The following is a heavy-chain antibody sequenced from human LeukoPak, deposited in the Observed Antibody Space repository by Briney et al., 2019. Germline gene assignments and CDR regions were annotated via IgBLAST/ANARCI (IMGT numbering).Heavy chain of an antibody. V-gene: IGHV4-39*01. Sequence: SETLSLTCTVSGGSISSSSYYWGWIRQPPGKGLEWIGSIYYSGSTYYNPSLKSRVTIFVDTSKNQFSLKLSSVTAADTAVYYCARQPRHYDYVWGSYRSRQFDYWGQGTLVTVSS. CDR1: GGSISSSSYY. D-gene: IGHD3-16*02. J-gene: IGHJ4*02. CDR3: ARQPRHYDYVWGSYRSRQFDY. CDR2: IYYSGST.